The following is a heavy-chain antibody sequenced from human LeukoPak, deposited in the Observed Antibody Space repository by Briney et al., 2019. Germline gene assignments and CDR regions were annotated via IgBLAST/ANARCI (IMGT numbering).Heavy chain of an antibody. Sequence: GGSLRLSCAASGFTFSSYAMHWVRQAPGKGLEWVAVISYDGSNKDYADSVKGRFTISRDNSKNTVYLEMNSLRAEDTAVYYCARAYSRESGYDFVFENWGQGTLVSVSS. CDR3: ARAYSRESGYDFVFEN. D-gene: IGHD5-12*01. V-gene: IGHV3-30-3*01. J-gene: IGHJ4*02. CDR2: ISYDGSNK. CDR1: GFTFSSYA.